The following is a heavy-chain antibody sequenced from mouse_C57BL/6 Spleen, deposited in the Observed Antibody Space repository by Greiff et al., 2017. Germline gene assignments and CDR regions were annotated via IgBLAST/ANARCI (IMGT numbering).Heavy chain of an antibody. Sequence: VQLQQSGAELVRPGASVTLSCKASGYTFTDYEMHWVKQTPVHGLEWIGAIDPETGGTAYNQKFKGKAILTADKSSSTAYMELRSLTSEDAAVYYCTNYYGSSYNWFAYWGQGTLVTVSA. CDR1: GYTFTDYE. V-gene: IGHV1-15*01. J-gene: IGHJ3*01. D-gene: IGHD1-1*01. CDR3: TNYYGSSYNWFAY. CDR2: IDPETGGT.